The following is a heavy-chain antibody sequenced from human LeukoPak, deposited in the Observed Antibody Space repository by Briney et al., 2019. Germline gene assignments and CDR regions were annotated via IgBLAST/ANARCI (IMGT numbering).Heavy chain of an antibody. CDR3: ASRIAAAGPRAFDI. CDR2: ISSSSSYI. CDR1: GFTFSSYS. J-gene: IGHJ3*02. Sequence: GGSLRLSCAASGFTFSSYSMNWVRQAPGKGLEWVSSISSSSSYIYYADSVKGRFTISRDNAKNSLYLQMNSLRAEDTAVYYCASRIAAAGPRAFDIWGQGTMVTVSS. D-gene: IGHD6-13*01. V-gene: IGHV3-21*01.